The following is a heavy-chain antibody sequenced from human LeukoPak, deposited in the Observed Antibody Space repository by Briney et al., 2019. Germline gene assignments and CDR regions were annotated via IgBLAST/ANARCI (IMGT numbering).Heavy chain of an antibody. D-gene: IGHD6-13*01. V-gene: IGHV3-23*01. CDR1: GFTFSSYA. Sequence: GGSLRLSCAASGFTFSSYAMSWVRQAPGKGLEWVSAISGSGGSTYYADSAKGRFTISRDNSKNTLYLQMNSLRAEDTAVYYCARIFGAAAGHDYWGQGTLVTVSS. CDR3: ARIFGAAAGHDY. J-gene: IGHJ4*02. CDR2: ISGSGGST.